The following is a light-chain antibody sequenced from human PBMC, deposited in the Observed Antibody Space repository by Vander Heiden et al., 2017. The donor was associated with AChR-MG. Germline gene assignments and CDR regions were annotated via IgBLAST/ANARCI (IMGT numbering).Light chain of an antibody. CDR1: KVGDKY. J-gene: IGLJ2*01. V-gene: IGLV3-1*01. CDR3: QAWDSSTVV. CDR2: QDS. Sequence: SYELTQPPSVSVSPGQTASITCSGDKVGDKYACWYQQKPGQSPVLVIYQDSKRPSGIPERFSGSNSANTATLTISGTQAMDEADYYCQAWDSSTVVFGGGTKLTVL.